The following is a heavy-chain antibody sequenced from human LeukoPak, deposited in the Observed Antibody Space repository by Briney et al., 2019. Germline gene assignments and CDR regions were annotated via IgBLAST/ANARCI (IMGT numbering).Heavy chain of an antibody. Sequence: ASVKVSCKASGYTFTGYYMHWVRQAPGQGLEWMGMINPNGGGTRYVQNFQGRVTMTRDTSTSTVYMDLSSLRSDDTAVYYCARYVYDAFDIWGQGTLVTVSS. V-gene: IGHV1-46*01. CDR1: GYTFTGYY. CDR2: INPNGGGT. CDR3: ARYVYDAFDI. J-gene: IGHJ3*02. D-gene: IGHD3-10*02.